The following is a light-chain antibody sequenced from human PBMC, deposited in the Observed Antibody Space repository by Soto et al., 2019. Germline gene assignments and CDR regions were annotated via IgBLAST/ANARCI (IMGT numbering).Light chain of an antibody. J-gene: IGLJ3*02. CDR3: CSNAGSYWV. Sequence: QSVLTQPRSVSGSPGQSVTISCTGTSSDVGGYNYVSWYQQHPGKAPKLMIYDVSKRPSGVPDRFSGSKSGNTASLTISGVQAVDKADYYFCSNAGSYWVFDGGTKLTVL. CDR1: SSDVGGYNY. CDR2: DVS. V-gene: IGLV2-11*01.